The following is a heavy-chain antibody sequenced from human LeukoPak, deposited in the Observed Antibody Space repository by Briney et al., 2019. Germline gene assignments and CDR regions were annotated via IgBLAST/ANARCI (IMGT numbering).Heavy chain of an antibody. Sequence: GRSLRLSCAASGFTFSSYSMNWVRQAPGKGLEWVSSISSSSSYIYYADSVKGRFTISRDNSKNTLYLQMNSLRAEDTAVYYCARDFAYNALDIWGQGTMVTVSS. CDR1: GFTFSSYS. D-gene: IGHD2-2*02. V-gene: IGHV3-21*01. CDR2: ISSSSSYI. J-gene: IGHJ3*02. CDR3: ARDFAYNALDI.